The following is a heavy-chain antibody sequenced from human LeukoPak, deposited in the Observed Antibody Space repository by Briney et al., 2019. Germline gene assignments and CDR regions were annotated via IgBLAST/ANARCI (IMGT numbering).Heavy chain of an antibody. J-gene: IGHJ6*03. CDR1: GYTFTGYY. CDR3: ARDVAEAARPYGLYYYYYMDV. V-gene: IGHV1-2*02. CDR2: INPNSGGT. Sequence: ASVKVSCKASGYTFTGYYMHWVRQAPGQGLEWMGWINPNSGGTNYAQKFQGRVTMTRDTSISTAYMELSRLRSDDTAVYYCARDVAEAARPYGLYYYYYMDVWGKGTTVTVSS. D-gene: IGHD6-6*01.